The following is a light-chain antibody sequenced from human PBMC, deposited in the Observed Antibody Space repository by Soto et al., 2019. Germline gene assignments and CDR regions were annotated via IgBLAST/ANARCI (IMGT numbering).Light chain of an antibody. CDR3: QQYNSYSPET. CDR2: DAS. CDR1: QSISMW. Sequence: GDRVTITCRASQSISMWLAWYQQKPGKAPKLLIYDASNLEKGVPSRFSRRGSGTEFTLTISSLQPDDFATYFCQQYNSYSPETFGQGTKVEI. V-gene: IGKV1-5*01. J-gene: IGKJ1*01.